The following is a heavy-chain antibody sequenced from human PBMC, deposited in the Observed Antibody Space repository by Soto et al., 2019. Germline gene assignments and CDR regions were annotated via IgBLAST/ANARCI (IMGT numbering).Heavy chain of an antibody. CDR1: GFTFRTYG. CDR2: IGGGGITT. V-gene: IGHV3-23*01. Sequence: GSLRLSCAASGFTFRTYGMSWVRRAPGKGLEWVSVIGGGGITTYYADSVKGRFTISRDNSKNTMYLQMNSLRAEDTAVYYCAKSLNSGNFRLGFDYWGQGALVTVSS. D-gene: IGHD1-26*01. J-gene: IGHJ4*02. CDR3: AKSLNSGNFRLGFDY.